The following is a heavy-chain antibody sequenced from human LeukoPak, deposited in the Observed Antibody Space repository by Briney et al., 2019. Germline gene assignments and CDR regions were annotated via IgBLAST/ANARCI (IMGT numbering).Heavy chain of an antibody. CDR2: IHTYNGNT. CDR1: GYTFTTFG. CDR3: ARLGSDCGGGNCY. D-gene: IGHD2-15*01. V-gene: IGHV1-18*01. J-gene: IGHJ4*02. Sequence: ASVKVSCKASGYTFTTFGITWVRQAPGQGLEWMGWIHTYNGNTNYAQNLQGRVTMTTDTSTSTAYMELRSLTSDDTAVYYCARLGSDCGGGNCYWGQGTLVTGSS.